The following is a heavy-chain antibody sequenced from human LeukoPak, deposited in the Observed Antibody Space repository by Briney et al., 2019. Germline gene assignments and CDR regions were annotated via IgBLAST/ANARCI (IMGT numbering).Heavy chain of an antibody. V-gene: IGHV3-30*18. CDR3: AKYGGDSGVAFDS. D-gene: IGHD2-21*02. CDR1: GFTFSNYG. CDR2: ISSDGSNK. Sequence: GGSLRLSCAASGFTFSNYGMHWIRQAPGKGLEWVAVISSDGSNKYYVDSVRGRFTISRDNAENSLFLQMNSLRGEDTAVYYCAKYGGDSGVAFDSWGQGTLVTVSS. J-gene: IGHJ4*02.